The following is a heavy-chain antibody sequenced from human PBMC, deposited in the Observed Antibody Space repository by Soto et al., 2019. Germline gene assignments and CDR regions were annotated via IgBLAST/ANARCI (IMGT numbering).Heavy chain of an antibody. Sequence: EVQLLESGGGLVQPGGSLRLSCAASGFSFSSYAMVWVRQAPGKGLEWVSVIIDRGGSLYFAGSVKGRFTISRDNSKNVLSLEMNSLRAEDTATYFGAKGSIEYSASVDNWGQGTLVVVSS. CDR1: GFSFSSYA. J-gene: IGHJ4*02. CDR3: AKGSIEYSASVDN. V-gene: IGHV3-23*01. CDR2: IIDRGGSL. D-gene: IGHD5-12*01.